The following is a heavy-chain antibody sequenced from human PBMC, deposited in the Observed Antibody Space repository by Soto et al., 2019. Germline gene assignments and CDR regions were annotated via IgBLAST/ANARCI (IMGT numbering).Heavy chain of an antibody. V-gene: IGHV4-59*01. J-gene: IGHJ6*02. D-gene: IGHD2-8*01. CDR3: ARVSKYCTNGVCYNGYYYYGMDV. CDR2: IYYSGST. CDR1: GGSISSYY. Sequence: XETLSLTCTVAGGSISSYYWSWIRQPPGKGLEWIGYIYYSGSTNYNPSLKSRVTISVDTSKNQFSLKLSSVTAADTAVYYCARVSKYCTNGVCYNGYYYYGMDVWGQGTTVTVSS.